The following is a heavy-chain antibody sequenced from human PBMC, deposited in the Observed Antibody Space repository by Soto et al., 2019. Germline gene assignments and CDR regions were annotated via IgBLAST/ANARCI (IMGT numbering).Heavy chain of an antibody. CDR2: IYYSGST. CDR1: GGSISSYY. D-gene: IGHD6-13*01. Sequence: SETLSLTCTVSGGSISSYYWSWIRQPPGKGLEWIGYIYYSGSTNYNPSLKSRVTISVDTSKNQFSLKLSSVTAADTAVYYCASMYSSSWRYPFYYYYMDVWGKGTTVTVSS. V-gene: IGHV4-59*01. J-gene: IGHJ6*03. CDR3: ASMYSSSWRYPFYYYYMDV.